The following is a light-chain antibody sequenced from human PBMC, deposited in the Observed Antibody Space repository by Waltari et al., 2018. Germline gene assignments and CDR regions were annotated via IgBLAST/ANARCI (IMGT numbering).Light chain of an antibody. CDR2: GAS. Sequence: EVVLTQSPGTLSLSPGERANLSCRASQSINSNHLAWYQQKPGQGPRLLIYGASSRATGIPDRFSGSGSGTDFTLTITRLEPEDFAVYYCQQFGRSPTTFGQGTKLEIE. CDR1: QSINSNH. V-gene: IGKV3-20*01. CDR3: QQFGRSPTT. J-gene: IGKJ2*01.